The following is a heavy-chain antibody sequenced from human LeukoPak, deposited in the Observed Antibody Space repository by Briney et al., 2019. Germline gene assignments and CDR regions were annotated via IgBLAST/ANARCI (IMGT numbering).Heavy chain of an antibody. D-gene: IGHD3-3*01. J-gene: IGHJ4*02. CDR2: IYTDSSA. V-gene: IGHV3-53*01. Sequence: GGSLRLSCAASGFTVTSNYMSWVRQATGQGLEWISFIYTDSSAFYADSVNGRFTLSRDNSKNTLFLQMNSLRAEDTAVYYCAGTIFGVVITESFDYWGQGTLVTVSS. CDR1: GFTVTSNY. CDR3: AGTIFGVVITESFDY.